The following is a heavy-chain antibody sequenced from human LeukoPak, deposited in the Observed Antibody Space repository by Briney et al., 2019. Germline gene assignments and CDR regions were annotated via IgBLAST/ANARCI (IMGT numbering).Heavy chain of an antibody. CDR1: GGSISSGSYY. J-gene: IGHJ6*03. D-gene: IGHD4-23*01. V-gene: IGHV4-61*02. CDR3: ARAPGTVVLYYYYYMDV. CDR2: IHTSGST. Sequence: SETQSLTCAVSGGSISSGSYYWSWIRQPAGKGLEWIGRIHTSGSTSYIPSLESRVTISVDTSKNQFSLKLSSVTAADTAVYYCARAPGTVVLYYYYYMDVWGKGTTVTVSS.